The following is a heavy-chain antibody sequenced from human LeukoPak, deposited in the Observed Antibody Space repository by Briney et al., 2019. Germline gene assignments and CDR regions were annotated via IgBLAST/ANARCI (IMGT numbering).Heavy chain of an antibody. V-gene: IGHV3-30*18. CDR3: AKSVAVAGTGAFDI. D-gene: IGHD6-19*01. CDR2: ISYDGSNK. J-gene: IGHJ3*02. Sequence: PGRSLRLSCAASGFTFSSYGMHWVRQAPGKGLEWVAVISYDGSNKYYADSVKGRFTISRDNSKNTLYLQMNSLRAEDTAVYYCAKSVAVAGTGAFDIWGQGTMVTVSS. CDR1: GFTFSSYG.